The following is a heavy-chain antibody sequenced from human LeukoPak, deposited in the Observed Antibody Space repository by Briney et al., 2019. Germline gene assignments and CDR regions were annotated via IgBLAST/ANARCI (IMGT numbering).Heavy chain of an antibody. J-gene: IGHJ4*02. D-gene: IGHD3-10*01. CDR1: GFTFSAYW. Sequence: GGSLRLSCAASGFTFSAYWMSWVRQAPGKGLEWVANIKQDGSEQYYVDSVKGRFTISRDNAKNSLYLQMNSLRAEDTAVYYCARDYGSGSYYNTAYWGQGTLVTVSS. V-gene: IGHV3-7*01. CDR2: IKQDGSEQ. CDR3: ARDYGSGSYYNTAY.